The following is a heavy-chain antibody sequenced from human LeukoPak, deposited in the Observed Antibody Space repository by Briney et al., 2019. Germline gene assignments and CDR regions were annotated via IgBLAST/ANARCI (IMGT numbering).Heavy chain of an antibody. D-gene: IGHD2-2*01. J-gene: IGHJ4*02. V-gene: IGHV3-30*18. CDR1: GFTFNNYG. CDR2: ISYDGRNI. Sequence: PGKSLRLSCAASGFTFNNYGMHWVRQAPGKGLEWVAVISYDGRNIHYPDSVTGRFTISRDISTDTLWLQMDSLRTEDTAVYYCAKGPLRGTAAAIDYWGQGTLVTVSS. CDR3: AKGPLRGTAAAIDY.